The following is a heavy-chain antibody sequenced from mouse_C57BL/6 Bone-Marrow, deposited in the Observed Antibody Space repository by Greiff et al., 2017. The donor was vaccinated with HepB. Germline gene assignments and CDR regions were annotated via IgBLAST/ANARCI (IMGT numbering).Heavy chain of an antibody. J-gene: IGHJ2*01. CDR2: IHPNSGST. Sequence: QVQLKQPGAELVKPGASVKLSCKASGYTFTSYWMHWVKQRPGQGLEWIGMIHPNSGSTNYNEKFKSKATLTVDKSSSTAYMQLSSLTSEDSAVYYCPRGVYDGYFYFDYWGQGTTLTVSS. D-gene: IGHD2-3*01. CDR1: GYTFTSYW. V-gene: IGHV1-64*01. CDR3: PRGVYDGYFYFDY.